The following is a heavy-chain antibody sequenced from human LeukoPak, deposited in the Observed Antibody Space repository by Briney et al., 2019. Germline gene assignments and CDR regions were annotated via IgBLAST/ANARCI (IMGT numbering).Heavy chain of an antibody. J-gene: IGHJ4*02. D-gene: IGHD6-19*01. CDR2: IYYSGST. CDR3: ARVHSGWKGRHIDY. V-gene: IGHV4-59*01. Sequence: SETLSLTCTVSGGSISSYYWSWIRQPPGKGLEWIGYIYYSGSTNYNPSLKSRVTISVDTSKNQFSLKLSSVTAADTAVYYCARVHSGWKGRHIDYWGQGTLVTVSS. CDR1: GGSISSYY.